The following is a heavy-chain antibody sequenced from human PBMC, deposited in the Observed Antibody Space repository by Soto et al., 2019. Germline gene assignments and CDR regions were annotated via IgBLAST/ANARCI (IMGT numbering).Heavy chain of an antibody. D-gene: IGHD5-12*01. CDR2: IYYSGST. CDR3: ARDGGYSGYDSFGNYYYYGMDV. Sequence: SETLSLTCTVSGGSISSGGYYWSWIRQHPGKGLEWIGYIYYSGSTYYNPSLKSRVTISVDTSKNQFSLKLSSVTAADTAVYYCARDGGYSGYDSFGNYYYYGMDVWGQGTTVTVSS. CDR1: GGSISSGGYY. J-gene: IGHJ6*02. V-gene: IGHV4-31*03.